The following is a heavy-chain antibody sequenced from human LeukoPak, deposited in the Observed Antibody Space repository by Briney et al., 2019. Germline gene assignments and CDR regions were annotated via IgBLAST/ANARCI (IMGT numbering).Heavy chain of an antibody. CDR2: ISSNGGST. CDR3: VRAGVRGGDY. V-gene: IGHV3-64D*06. D-gene: IGHD3-10*01. CDR1: GFTFSSYA. J-gene: IGHJ4*02. Sequence: PAGPLRLSCSASGFTFSSYAMHWLRQAPGKGLEYVSAISSNGGSTYYADSVKGRFTISRDNSKNTLYLQMSSLRAEDTAVYYCVRAGVRGGDYWGQGTLVTVSS.